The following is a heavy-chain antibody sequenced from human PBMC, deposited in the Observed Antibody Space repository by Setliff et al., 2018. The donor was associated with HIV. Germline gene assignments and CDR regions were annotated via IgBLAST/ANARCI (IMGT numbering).Heavy chain of an antibody. CDR3: AKIQNPQGYYYDSSGYYPHPGSPDY. J-gene: IGHJ4*02. D-gene: IGHD3-22*01. V-gene: IGHV3-23*01. Sequence: GGSLRLSCTASGFSFGDFALNWVRQAPGKGLEWVSSLSGSGGSTYYADSVKGRFTISRDNSKNTLYLQMNSLRAEDTAVYYCAKIQNPQGYYYDSSGYYPHPGSPDYWGQGTLVTVSS. CDR1: GFSFGDFA. CDR2: LSGSGGST.